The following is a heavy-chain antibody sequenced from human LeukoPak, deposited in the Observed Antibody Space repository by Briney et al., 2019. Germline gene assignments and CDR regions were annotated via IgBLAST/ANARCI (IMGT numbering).Heavy chain of an antibody. J-gene: IGHJ3*02. CDR1: GFTFSSYA. CDR3: AKDQVGDYYDSSGYCYTPDVAAFDI. CDR2: ISGSGGST. Sequence: GGSLRLSCAASGFTFSSYAMSWVRQAPGKGLEWVSAISGSGGSTYYADSVKGRFTISRDNSKNTLYLQMNSLRAEDTAVYYCAKDQVGDYYDSSGYCYTPDVAAFDIWGQGTMVTVSS. D-gene: IGHD3-22*01. V-gene: IGHV3-23*01.